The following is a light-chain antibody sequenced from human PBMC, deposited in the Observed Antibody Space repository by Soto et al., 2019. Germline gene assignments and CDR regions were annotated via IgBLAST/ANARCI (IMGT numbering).Light chain of an antibody. Sequence: EIVFTQSPGTLPLSPGKRATLSCRASQSVSSSYLAWYQQKPGQAPRLLIYGTSSRATAIPDRFSGSGSGTDFTLTISRLEPEDIAVYYCQQYGSSSWTFGQGTKVDIK. J-gene: IGKJ1*01. V-gene: IGKV3-20*01. CDR3: QQYGSSSWT. CDR2: GTS. CDR1: QSVSSSY.